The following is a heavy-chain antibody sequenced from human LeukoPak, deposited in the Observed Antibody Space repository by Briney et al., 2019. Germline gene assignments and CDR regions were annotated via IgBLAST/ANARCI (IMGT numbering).Heavy chain of an antibody. CDR2: IDPGDSKT. Sequence: GESLKISCKGSGYSFTNYWIGWVRQMPEKGLEWMGIIDPGDSKTRYSPSSQGQVTISADKSISTAYLQWSSLKSSDTAMYYCARLPYSYGYQGAFDIWGQGTMVTVSS. CDR3: ARLPYSYGYQGAFDI. J-gene: IGHJ3*02. D-gene: IGHD5-18*01. V-gene: IGHV5-51*01. CDR1: GYSFTNYW.